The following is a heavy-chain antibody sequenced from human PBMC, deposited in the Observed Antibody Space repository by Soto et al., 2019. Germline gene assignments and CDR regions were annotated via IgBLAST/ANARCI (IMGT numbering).Heavy chain of an antibody. D-gene: IGHD6-13*01. CDR1: GFSLSTSGMR. CDR2: IDWDDDK. Sequence: GPTLVNPPQTLTLTCTFSGFSLSTSGMRVSWIRQPPGKALEWLARIDWDDDKLYSTSLKTRLTISKDTSKNQVVLTMTNMDPVDTAAYYCARSIVAAGNRWFDPWGQGTLVTVSS. CDR3: ARSIVAAGNRWFDP. V-gene: IGHV2-70*04. J-gene: IGHJ5*02.